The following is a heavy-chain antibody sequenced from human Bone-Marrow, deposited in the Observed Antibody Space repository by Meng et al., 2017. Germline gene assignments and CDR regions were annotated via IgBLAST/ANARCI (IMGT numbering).Heavy chain of an antibody. V-gene: IGHV3-33*08. CDR2: IWYDESNR. J-gene: IGHJ4*02. D-gene: IGHD5-24*01. CDR3: ARDGHAYNYDY. CDR1: GFTFSDYY. Sequence: QVQLVESGGALVKPGGSLRLSCAASGFTFSDYYLSWIRQAPGKGLEWVATIWYDESNRYYADSVKGRFTISRDNSKNTLYLQMNNLGAEDTALYYCARDGHAYNYDYWGQGTLVTVSS.